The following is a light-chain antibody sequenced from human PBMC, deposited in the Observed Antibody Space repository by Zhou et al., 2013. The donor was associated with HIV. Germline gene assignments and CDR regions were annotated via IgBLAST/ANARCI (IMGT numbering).Light chain of an antibody. CDR1: QTISSY. V-gene: IGKV1-39*01. Sequence: DIQMTQSPSSLSASVGDRVTISCRASQTISSYLNWYQQKPGKAPNLLIYAASSLQSGVPSRFSGSGSGTDFTLTITSLQPEDFATYYCLQHNSYPRTFGQGTKVEI. CDR3: LQHNSYPRT. CDR2: AAS. J-gene: IGKJ1*01.